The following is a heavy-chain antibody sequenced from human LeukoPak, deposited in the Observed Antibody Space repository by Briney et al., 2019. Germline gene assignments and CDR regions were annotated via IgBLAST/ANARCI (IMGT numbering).Heavy chain of an antibody. V-gene: IGHV3-23*01. Sequence: PGGSLRLSCAASGFTFSSYWMTWVRQAPGKGLEWVSGISGSGTNTYRADSVQGRFTISRDNSKNIVYLQMNSLRAEDTAVYYCAGDFSYRDTSGRTVDYWGHGTLVTVSS. D-gene: IGHD3-16*02. CDR3: AGDFSYRDTSGRTVDY. CDR1: GFTFSSYW. J-gene: IGHJ4*01. CDR2: ISGSGTNT.